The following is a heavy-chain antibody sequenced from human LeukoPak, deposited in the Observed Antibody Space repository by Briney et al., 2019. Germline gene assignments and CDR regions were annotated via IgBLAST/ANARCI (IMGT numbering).Heavy chain of an antibody. CDR3: ARGITIFGVVMDRMDV. J-gene: IGHJ6*04. CDR1: GFTFSAYY. D-gene: IGHD3-3*01. Sequence: PGGSLRLSCAASGFTFSAYYMSWIRQAPGKGPEWVSYISSSGSTIYYADSVKGRFTISRDNAKNSLYLQMNSLRAEDTAVYYCARGITIFGVVMDRMDVWGKGTTVTVSS. V-gene: IGHV3-11*04. CDR2: ISSSGSTI.